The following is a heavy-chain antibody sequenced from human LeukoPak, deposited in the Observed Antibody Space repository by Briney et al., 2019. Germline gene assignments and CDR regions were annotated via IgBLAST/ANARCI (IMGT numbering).Heavy chain of an antibody. J-gene: IGHJ2*01. CDR3: ARVTVVAATGYFDL. CDR2: IYYSGST. V-gene: IGHV4-59*01. D-gene: IGHD2-15*01. Sequence: KPSETLSLTCTVSGGSISSYYWSWIRQPPGKGLEWIGYIYYSGSTNYNPSLKSRVTVSVDTSKNQFSLKQSSVTAADTAVYYCARVTVVAATGYFDLWGRGTLVTVSS. CDR1: GGSISSYY.